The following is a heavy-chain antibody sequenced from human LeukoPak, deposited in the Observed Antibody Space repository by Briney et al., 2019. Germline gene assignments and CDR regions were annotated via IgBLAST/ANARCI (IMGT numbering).Heavy chain of an antibody. CDR1: GFTFNTYA. CDR3: ASVYYYDSGSPPVY. CDR2: INTDGSDT. J-gene: IGHJ4*02. V-gene: IGHV3-74*01. D-gene: IGHD3-10*01. Sequence: GGSLRLSCAASGFTFNTYAMSWVRQAPGKGLVWVSRINTDGSDTTYADSVKGRFTISRDNAKNTLYLQMNSLRAEDTAVYYCASVYYYDSGSPPVYWGQGTLVTVSS.